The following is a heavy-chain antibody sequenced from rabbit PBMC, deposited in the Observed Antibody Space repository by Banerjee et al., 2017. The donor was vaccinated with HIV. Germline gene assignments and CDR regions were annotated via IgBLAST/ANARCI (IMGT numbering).Heavy chain of an antibody. CDR3: ARDYVYDNGWGEFNL. V-gene: IGHV1S47*01. CDR2: IDPVFGST. J-gene: IGHJ4*01. D-gene: IGHD4-1*01. CDR1: GFDFSSYG. Sequence: QEQLVESGGGLVQPGGSLKLSCKASGFDFSSYGVSWVRQAPGKGLEWIGYIDPVFGSTYYASWVNGRFTISSHNAQNTLYLQLNSLTAADTATYFCARDYVYDNGWGEFNLWGPGTLVTVS.